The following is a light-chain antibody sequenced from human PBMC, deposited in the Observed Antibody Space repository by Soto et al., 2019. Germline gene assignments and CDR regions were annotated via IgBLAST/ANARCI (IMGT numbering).Light chain of an antibody. CDR2: DAS. Sequence: EIVLTQSPATLSLSPGERATLSCRASQSVSSYLAWYQQKPGQAPRLLIYDASNRATGIPDRFSGSGSGTDFTLTISRLEPEDFAVYYCQQYGKTFGQGTKVDIK. CDR3: QQYGKT. V-gene: IGKV3-11*01. J-gene: IGKJ1*01. CDR1: QSVSSY.